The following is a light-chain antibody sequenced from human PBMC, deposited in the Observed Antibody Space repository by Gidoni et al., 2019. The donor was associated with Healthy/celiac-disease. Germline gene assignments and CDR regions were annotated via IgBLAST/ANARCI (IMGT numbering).Light chain of an antibody. V-gene: IGLV2-11*01. J-gene: IGLJ1*01. Sequence: QSALTQPRPVSGSPGQSVTISCTGTSSDVGGYNYVSWYQPHPGKAPKLMIYDVSKRPSGVPDRFSGSKSGNTASLTISGLQAEDEADYYCCSYAGSYTFYVFGTGTKVTVL. CDR3: CSYAGSYTFYV. CDR2: DVS. CDR1: SSDVGGYNY.